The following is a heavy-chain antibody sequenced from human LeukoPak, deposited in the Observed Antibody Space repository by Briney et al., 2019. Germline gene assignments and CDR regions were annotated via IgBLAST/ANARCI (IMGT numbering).Heavy chain of an antibody. CDR2: ISGSGGST. D-gene: IGHD6-13*01. V-gene: IGHV3-23*01. CDR3: APGRAAAGKEIY. Sequence: GGSLRLSCAASGFTFSSYAMSWVRQAPGKGLEWVSAISGSGGSTYYADSVKGRFTISRDNSKNTLYLQVNSLRAEDTAVYYCAPGRAAAGKEIYWGQGTLVTVSS. CDR1: GFTFSSYA. J-gene: IGHJ4*02.